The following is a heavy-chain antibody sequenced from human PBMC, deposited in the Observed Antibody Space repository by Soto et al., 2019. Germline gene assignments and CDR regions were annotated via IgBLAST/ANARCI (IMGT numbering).Heavy chain of an antibody. V-gene: IGHV4-30-4*01. CDR1: GGSISSGDYY. CDR3: ARVLLTRGYYYYYGMDV. J-gene: IGHJ6*02. D-gene: IGHD7-27*01. Sequence: SETLSLTCTVSGGSISSGDYYWSWIRQPPGKGLEWIGYIYYSGSTYYNPSLKSRVTISVDTSKNQFSLKLSSVTAADTAVYYCARVLLTRGYYYYYGMDVWGQGTTVTVSS. CDR2: IYYSGST.